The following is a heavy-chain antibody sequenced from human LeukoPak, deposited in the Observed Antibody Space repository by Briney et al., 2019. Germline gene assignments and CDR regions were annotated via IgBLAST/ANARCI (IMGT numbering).Heavy chain of an antibody. CDR1: GGTFSSYA. D-gene: IGHD3-3*01. CDR3: AKVHYDFWSGYYEKVPEKGPFDY. CDR2: IIPIFGTA. J-gene: IGHJ4*02. V-gene: IGHV1-69*13. Sequence: ASVKVSCKASGGTFSSYAISWVRQAPGQGLEWMGGIIPIFGTANYAQKFQGRVTITADESTSTAYMELSSLRAEDTAVYYCAKVHYDFWSGYYEKVPEKGPFDYWGQGTLVTVSS.